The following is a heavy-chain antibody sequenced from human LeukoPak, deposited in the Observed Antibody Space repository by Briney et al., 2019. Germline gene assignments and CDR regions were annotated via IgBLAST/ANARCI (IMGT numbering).Heavy chain of an antibody. J-gene: IGHJ4*02. CDR3: ATDHIPLPYGYFDY. CDR1: GFTFSSYW. Sequence: PGGSLRLSCAASGFTFSSYWMHWVRQAPGKGLAWVSRINSDGSSTSYADSVKGRFTISRDNAKNTLYLQMNSLRAEDTAVYYCATDHIPLPYGYFDYWGQGTLVTVSS. CDR2: INSDGSST. V-gene: IGHV3-74*01. D-gene: IGHD2-21*01.